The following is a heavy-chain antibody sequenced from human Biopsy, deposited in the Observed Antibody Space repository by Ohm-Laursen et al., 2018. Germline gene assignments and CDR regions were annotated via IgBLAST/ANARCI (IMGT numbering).Heavy chain of an antibody. J-gene: IGHJ5*02. Sequence: SDTLSLTCAVYGGSLSGYYWNWIRQRPGKGLEWIGYIFNSANTYYNPSLKNLITISGDTSKNQFSLKLNSVTAADTAVYYCARGDYFDSNGYFWFDPWGQGTLATVSS. CDR2: IFNSANT. V-gene: IGHV4-31*01. D-gene: IGHD3-22*01. CDR3: ARGDYFDSNGYFWFDP. CDR1: GGSLSGYY.